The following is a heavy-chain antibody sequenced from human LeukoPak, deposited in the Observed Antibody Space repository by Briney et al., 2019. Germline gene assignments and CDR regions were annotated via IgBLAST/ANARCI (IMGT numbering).Heavy chain of an antibody. CDR3: ASPAFTTSQKGRHAFDI. CDR2: INSDGSST. D-gene: IGHD3-3*02. Sequence: GGSLRLSCAASGFTFSSYWMHWVRQAPGKGLVWVSRINSDGSSTSYADSVKGRFTISRDNAKNTLYLQMNSLRAEDTAVYYCASPAFTTSQKGRHAFDIWGQGTMVTVSS. J-gene: IGHJ3*02. V-gene: IGHV3-74*01. CDR1: GFTFSSYW.